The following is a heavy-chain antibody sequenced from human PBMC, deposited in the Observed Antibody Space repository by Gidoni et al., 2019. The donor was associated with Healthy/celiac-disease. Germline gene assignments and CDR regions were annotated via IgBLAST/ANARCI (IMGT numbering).Heavy chain of an antibody. V-gene: IGHV1-69*01. CDR1: GGTYSSHP. D-gene: IGHD3-10*01. Sequence: QLVQPGAVVKKPGSSVKVPCQASGGTYSSHPFSWVRQAPGQGLEWMGGIIHIFGTANYVQKFQGRVTITADESTSTAYMGLSSLRSEDTAVYYCARTPYYYGSGSRYNWFDPWGQGTLVTVSS. CDR2: IIHIFGTA. CDR3: ARTPYYYGSGSRYNWFDP. J-gene: IGHJ5*02.